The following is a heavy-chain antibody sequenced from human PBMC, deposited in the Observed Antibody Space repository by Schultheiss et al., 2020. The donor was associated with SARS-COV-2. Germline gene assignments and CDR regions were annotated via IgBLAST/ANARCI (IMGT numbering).Heavy chain of an antibody. V-gene: IGHV3-72*01. CDR2: TRNKANSYTT. CDR1: GFTFSDHY. Sequence: SCAASGFTFSDHYMDWVRQAPGKGLEWVGRTRNKANSYTTEYAASVKGRFTISRDDSKNSLYLQMNSLKTEDTAVYYCARVLGLVGASPFDSWGQGTLVTVSS. D-gene: IGHD1-26*01. J-gene: IGHJ4*01. CDR3: ARVLGLVGASPFDS.